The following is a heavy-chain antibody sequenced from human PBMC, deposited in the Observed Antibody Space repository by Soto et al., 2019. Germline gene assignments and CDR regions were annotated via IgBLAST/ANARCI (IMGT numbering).Heavy chain of an antibody. D-gene: IGHD4-4*01. CDR1: GFTFSSYW. CDR2: IKQDGSEK. Sequence: GGSLRLSCAASGFTFSSYWMNWVRQAPGKGLEWVANIKQDGSEKYYVDSVKGRFTISRDNAKNLVFLQMNSLRAEDTAVYYCASATVTNDYYSYYDTDVWGLGTTVTVSS. J-gene: IGHJ6*02. CDR3: ASATVTNDYYSYYDTDV. V-gene: IGHV3-7*03.